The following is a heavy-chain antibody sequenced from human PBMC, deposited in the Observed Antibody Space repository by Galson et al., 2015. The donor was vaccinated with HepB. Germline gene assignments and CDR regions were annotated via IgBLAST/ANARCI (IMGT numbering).Heavy chain of an antibody. CDR2: ISAYNGNT. CDR3: ARSSFRGYFDWLFRPSTVEYYYYGMDV. J-gene: IGHJ6*02. D-gene: IGHD3-9*01. CDR1: GYTFTSYG. V-gene: IGHV1-18*04. Sequence: SVKVSCKASGYTFTSYGISWVRQAPGQGLEWMGWISAYNGNTNYAQKLQGRVTMTTDTSTSTAYMELRSLRSDDTAVYYCARSSFRGYFDWLFRPSTVEYYYYGMDVWGQGTTVTVSS.